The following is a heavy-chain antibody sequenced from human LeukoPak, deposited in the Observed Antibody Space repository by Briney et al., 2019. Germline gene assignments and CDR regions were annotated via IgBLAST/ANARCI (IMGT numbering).Heavy chain of an antibody. J-gene: IGHJ6*02. D-gene: IGHD2-8*02. V-gene: IGHV3-23*01. CDR3: AKRGLYGTVPFYGMDV. Sequence: GGSLRLSCAASGFTFSSFSMSWVRQAPGKGLEYVSGIGRTTYYAESVKGRFTISRDNSKNTLFLQMNSLRAEDTAVYYRAKRGLYGTVPFYGMDVWGQGTTVTVSS. CDR1: GFTFSSFS. CDR2: IGRTT.